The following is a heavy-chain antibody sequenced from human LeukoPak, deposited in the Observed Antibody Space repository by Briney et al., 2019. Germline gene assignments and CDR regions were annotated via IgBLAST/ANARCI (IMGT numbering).Heavy chain of an antibody. Sequence: GGSLRLSCAASGFTFSNYWMHWVRQAPGKGLVWVSRINSDGSSTKYADSVKGRFTISRDNAENTLYLQMSSLRDEDTAVYYCARVKDYYDTSAAAAFYIWGQGTMVTVSS. CDR1: GFTFSNYW. CDR3: ARVKDYYDTSAAAAFYI. V-gene: IGHV3-74*01. J-gene: IGHJ3*02. CDR2: INSDGSST. D-gene: IGHD3-22*01.